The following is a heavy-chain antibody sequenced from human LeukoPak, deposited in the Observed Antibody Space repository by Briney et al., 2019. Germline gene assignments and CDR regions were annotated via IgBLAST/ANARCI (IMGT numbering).Heavy chain of an antibody. Sequence: ASVKVSCKASGNMFTSYGISWVRQAPGQGLEWMGWISAYSGSTNSAQKFQDRVTMTTDRSTSTTYMELRSLTSDDTAVYYCARDKKYDSSGCDYWGQGTLVTVSS. CDR2: ISAYSGST. D-gene: IGHD3-22*01. J-gene: IGHJ4*02. CDR1: GNMFTSYG. V-gene: IGHV1-18*01. CDR3: ARDKKYDSSGCDY.